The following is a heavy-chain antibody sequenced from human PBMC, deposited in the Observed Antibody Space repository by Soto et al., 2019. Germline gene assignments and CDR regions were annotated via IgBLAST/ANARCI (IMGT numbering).Heavy chain of an antibody. J-gene: IGHJ6*02. D-gene: IGHD2-8*01. V-gene: IGHV1-58*01. Sequence: GASVKVSFNASGFTFTSSAVQWLRQARGQRLEWIGWIVVGSGNTNYAQKFQERVTITRDMSTSTAYMELSSLRSEDTAVYYCAAEGVYCTNGVCDGDYYYYGMDVWGQGTTVTVSS. CDR2: IVVGSGNT. CDR3: AAEGVYCTNGVCDGDYYYYGMDV. CDR1: GFTFTSSA.